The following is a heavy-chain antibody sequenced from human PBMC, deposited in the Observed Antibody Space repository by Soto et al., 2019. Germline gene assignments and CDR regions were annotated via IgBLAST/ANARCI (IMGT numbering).Heavy chain of an antibody. J-gene: IGHJ6*02. Sequence: QVHLVESGGGVVQPGRSLRLSCAASGLSFGDDAMHWVRQAPGKGLEWVGVITYDGSSKYYADPVRGRFTISRDNSKSTLYLQMDSLITKDTAVYYCARDVGTQMDFWSTSGMDVWGQGTTVTVSS. CDR3: ARDVGTQMDFWSTSGMDV. V-gene: IGHV3-30-3*01. D-gene: IGHD3-3*01. CDR2: ITYDGSSK. CDR1: GLSFGDDA.